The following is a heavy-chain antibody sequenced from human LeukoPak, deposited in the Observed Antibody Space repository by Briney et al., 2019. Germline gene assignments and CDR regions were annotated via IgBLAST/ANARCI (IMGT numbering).Heavy chain of an antibody. CDR3: AKDTSHTYSALDS. V-gene: IGHV3-9*01. CDR1: GFTFDDCA. D-gene: IGHD4-11*01. CDR2: ISWISGSI. Sequence: SLRLSCAASGFTFDDCAMHWVRQAPGKGLEWVSGISWISGSIGYADSVKSRFTISRDNAKNSLYLQMNGLRSEDTALYYCAKDTSHTYSALDSWGQGALVTVSS. J-gene: IGHJ4*02.